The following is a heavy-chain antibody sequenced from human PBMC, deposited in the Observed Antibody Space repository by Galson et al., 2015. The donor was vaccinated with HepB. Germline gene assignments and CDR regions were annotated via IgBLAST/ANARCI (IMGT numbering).Heavy chain of an antibody. D-gene: IGHD3-10*01. CDR2: ISDGGTNT. J-gene: IGHJ4*02. V-gene: IGHV3-23*01. CDR3: AKDWYYYGSGSYYPFDY. CDR1: GFTFSNYA. Sequence: SLRLSCAASGFTFSNYAMSWVRQAPGKGLECVSGISDGGTNTYYADSVKGRFTISRDNSKNTLYLQMNSLRAEDTAVYYCAKDWYYYGSGSYYPFDYWGQGTLVTVSS.